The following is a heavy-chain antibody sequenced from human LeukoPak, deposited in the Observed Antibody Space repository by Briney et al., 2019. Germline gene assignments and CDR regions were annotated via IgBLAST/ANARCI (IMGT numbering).Heavy chain of an antibody. CDR3: AKDEYSDYGYFHQ. CDR2: IRSDGNQK. V-gene: IGHV3-30*02. CDR1: GFTFSNYG. Sequence: PGGSLRLSCATFGFTFSNYGMYWVRQAPGKGLQWVTYIRSDGNQKDYTDSVKGRFTISRDDSKNTLYLQMNSLSAEDTAVYYCAKDEYSDYGYFHQWGQGTLVTVSS. D-gene: IGHD6-6*01. J-gene: IGHJ1*01.